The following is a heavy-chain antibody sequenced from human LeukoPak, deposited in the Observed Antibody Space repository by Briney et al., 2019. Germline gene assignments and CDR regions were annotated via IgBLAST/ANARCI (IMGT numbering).Heavy chain of an antibody. D-gene: IGHD3-22*01. Sequence: GGSLRLSCAASGFTFSSYAMSWVRQAPGKGLEWVSAISGSGGSTYYADSVKGRFTISKDNSKNTLYLQMNSLRAEDTAVYYCAKDQYYYDSSGTKEFDYWGQGTLVTVSS. V-gene: IGHV3-23*01. CDR1: GFTFSSYA. CDR2: ISGSGGST. J-gene: IGHJ4*02. CDR3: AKDQYYYDSSGTKEFDY.